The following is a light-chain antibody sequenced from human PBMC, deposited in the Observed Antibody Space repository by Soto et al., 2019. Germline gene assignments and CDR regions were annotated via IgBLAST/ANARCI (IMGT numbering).Light chain of an antibody. J-gene: IGKJ4*01. CDR1: QSVLYSSNNKNY. CDR2: WAS. V-gene: IGKV4-1*01. Sequence: DIVMTQSPDSLAVSLGERATINCKSSQSVLYSSNNKNYLAWYQQKPGQPPKLLIYWASTRESGVPDRFSGSGSGTDFTLTGSSLKAEDVAVYYCQQSYSTPLTFGGGTKVEIK. CDR3: QQSYSTPLT.